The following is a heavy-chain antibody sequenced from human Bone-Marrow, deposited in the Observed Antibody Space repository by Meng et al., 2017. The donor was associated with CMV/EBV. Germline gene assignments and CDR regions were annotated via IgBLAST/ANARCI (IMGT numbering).Heavy chain of an antibody. J-gene: IGHJ4*02. Sequence: GESLKISCAASGFTFSSYWMHWVRQAPGKGLEWVSVIYSGGSTYYADSVKGRFTISRANSKNTLYLQMNSLRAEDTAVYYCASSLHWGQGTLVHVSS. CDR3: ASSLH. CDR1: GFTFSSYW. CDR2: IYSGGST. V-gene: IGHV3-53*01.